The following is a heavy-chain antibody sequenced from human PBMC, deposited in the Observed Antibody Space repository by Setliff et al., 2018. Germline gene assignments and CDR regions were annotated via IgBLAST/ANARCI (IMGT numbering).Heavy chain of an antibody. D-gene: IGHD6-13*01. CDR2: IDQSGST. CDR1: GDSFSGYF. Sequence: PSETLSLTCAVYGDSFSGYFWTWIRQPPGKGLEWIGDIDQSGSTNYNPSLKSRLTISVDTSKNQFSLSLSSVTAADTAVYYCARQPYSTTYYYYYYYMDVWGKGTTVTVSS. V-gene: IGHV4-34*01. J-gene: IGHJ6*03. CDR3: ARQPYSTTYYYYYYYMDV.